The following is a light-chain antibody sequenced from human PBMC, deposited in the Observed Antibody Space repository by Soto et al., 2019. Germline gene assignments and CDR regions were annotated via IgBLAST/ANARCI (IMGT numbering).Light chain of an antibody. V-gene: IGLV1-44*01. Sequence: QSVLTQPPSASGAPGQRVTISCSGSSSKIGSNTVNWYQQLPGTAPKLLIYSNNQRPSGVPDRFSGSKSGTSASLAISGLQSEDEADYYCAAWDDSLNGLYVFGTGTKVTVL. CDR1: SSKIGSNT. J-gene: IGLJ1*01. CDR2: SNN. CDR3: AAWDDSLNGLYV.